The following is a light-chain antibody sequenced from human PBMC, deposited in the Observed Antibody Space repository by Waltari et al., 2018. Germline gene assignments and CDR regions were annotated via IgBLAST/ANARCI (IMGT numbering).Light chain of an antibody. V-gene: IGKV3-11*01. CDR1: QSVNNY. Sequence: DIVLTQSPATLSLSPGERATLSCRASQSVNNYLAWYQQKPGQAPRLLIYGASNSATGIPARFSGSGSGTDFTITISTLEPEDFAVYYCQQRRNWPLTFGGGTKVEIK. J-gene: IGKJ4*01. CDR3: QQRRNWPLT. CDR2: GAS.